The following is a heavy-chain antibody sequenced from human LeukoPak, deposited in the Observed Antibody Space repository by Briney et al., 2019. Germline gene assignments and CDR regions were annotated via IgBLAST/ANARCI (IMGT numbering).Heavy chain of an antibody. Sequence: SETLSLTCTVSGGSISSYYWSWIRQPAGKGLEWIGRIYTSGSTNYNPSLKSRVTISVDTSKNQFSLKLSSVTAADTAVYYCARAEMSSSWYPGGWFDPWGQGTLVTVSS. CDR2: IYTSGST. J-gene: IGHJ5*02. V-gene: IGHV4-4*07. D-gene: IGHD6-13*01. CDR1: GGSISSYY. CDR3: ARAEMSSSWYPGGWFDP.